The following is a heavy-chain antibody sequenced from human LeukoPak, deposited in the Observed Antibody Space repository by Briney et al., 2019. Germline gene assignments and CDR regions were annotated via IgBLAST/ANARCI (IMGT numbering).Heavy chain of an antibody. CDR2: IISKTDDGQP. V-gene: IGHV3-15*01. D-gene: IGHD3-16*02. CDR3: STDYDYVWGSYRRDY. J-gene: IGHJ4*02. CDR1: GFNYSNAW. Sequence: SGESVRHFCAASGFNYSNAWMRWVRPAPGEGLELVGRIISKTDDGQPPYPAPAKGRVTISRDGSIHTLDLQMNCLKPRETAVYYCSTDYDYVWGSYRRDYGRRGTLVSVSS.